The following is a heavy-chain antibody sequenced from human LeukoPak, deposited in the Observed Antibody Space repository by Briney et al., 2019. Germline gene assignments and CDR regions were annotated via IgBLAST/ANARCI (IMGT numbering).Heavy chain of an antibody. J-gene: IGHJ4*02. CDR3: ARHLGIRIDY. V-gene: IGHV4-59*08. Sequence: SETLSLTCTVSGGSISSYYWSWIRQPPGKGLEWIGHIYYSGSTNYNPSLKSRVTISVDTSKNQFSLKLSSVTAADTAVYYCARHLGIRIDYWGQGTLVTVSS. CDR2: IYYSGST. CDR1: GGSISSYY. D-gene: IGHD7-27*01.